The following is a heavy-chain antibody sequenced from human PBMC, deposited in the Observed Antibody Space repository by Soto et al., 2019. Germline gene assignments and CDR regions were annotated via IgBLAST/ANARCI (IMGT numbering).Heavy chain of an antibody. CDR2: MSGSGGGT. Sequence: GGSLRLSCAASGFSFTNYAMHWVRQASGKGLEWVSSMSGSGGGTYYADSVKGRFTISRDNSKNTLFLQMNSMRAEDTALYYCAGAYCSGTTCYGLYGMDVWGQGTTVTVSS. CDR3: AGAYCSGTTCYGLYGMDV. CDR1: GFSFTNYA. V-gene: IGHV3-23*01. J-gene: IGHJ6*02. D-gene: IGHD2-2*01.